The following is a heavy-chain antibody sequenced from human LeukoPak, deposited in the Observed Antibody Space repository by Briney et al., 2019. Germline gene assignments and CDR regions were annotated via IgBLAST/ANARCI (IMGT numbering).Heavy chain of an antibody. D-gene: IGHD3-16*01. Sequence: PGGSLRLSCAASGFTFNTYAMNWVRQAPGKGLEWVSSIGSRGDNSYYTDSVKGRFSISRDNSKNTLYLQMNSLRAEDTAVYYCAKPMGDRPDYWGQGTLVTVSS. CDR3: AKPMGDRPDY. V-gene: IGHV3-23*01. CDR1: GFTFNTYA. CDR2: IGSRGDNS. J-gene: IGHJ4*02.